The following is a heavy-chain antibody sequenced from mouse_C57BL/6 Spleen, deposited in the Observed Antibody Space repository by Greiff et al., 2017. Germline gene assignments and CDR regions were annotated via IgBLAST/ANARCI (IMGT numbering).Heavy chain of an antibody. CDR1: GYAFSSYW. Sequence: VQVVESGAELVKPGASVKISCKASGYAFSSYWMNWVKQRPGKGLEWIGQIYPGDGDTNYNGKFKGKATLTADKSSSTAYMQLSSLTSEDSAVYFCARFYSNYFDYWGQGTTLTVSS. D-gene: IGHD2-5*01. CDR2: IYPGDGDT. V-gene: IGHV1-80*01. J-gene: IGHJ2*01. CDR3: ARFYSNYFDY.